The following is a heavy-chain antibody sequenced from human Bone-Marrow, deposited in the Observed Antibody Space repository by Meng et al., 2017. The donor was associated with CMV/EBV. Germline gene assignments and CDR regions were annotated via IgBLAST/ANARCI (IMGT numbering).Heavy chain of an antibody. J-gene: IGHJ5*02. CDR1: GFTFSSYA. CDR3: ARGGEEYAPSWGDWFDP. V-gene: IGHV3-20*04. Sequence: GESLKISCAASGFTFSSYAMSWVRQAPGKGLEWVSGINWNGGSTGYADFVKGRFTISRDNAKNSLYLQMNSLRAEDTALYYCARGGEEYAPSWGDWFDPWGQGTLVTVSS. CDR2: INWNGGST. D-gene: IGHD2-2*01.